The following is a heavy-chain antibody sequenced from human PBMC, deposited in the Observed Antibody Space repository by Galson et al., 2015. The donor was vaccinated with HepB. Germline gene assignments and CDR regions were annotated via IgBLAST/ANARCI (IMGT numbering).Heavy chain of an antibody. CDR3: ARDLIGYIDF. Sequence: SVKVSCKASGYIFTNYYMHWVRQAPGLGLEWMGIINPSGGSTTYAQKFQGRVTMTRDTSTSTVYMYLSSLRSEDTAVYYCARDLIGYIDFWGQGTPVTVSS. D-gene: IGHD2-15*01. V-gene: IGHV1-46*01. CDR2: INPSGGST. CDR1: GYIFTNYY. J-gene: IGHJ4*02.